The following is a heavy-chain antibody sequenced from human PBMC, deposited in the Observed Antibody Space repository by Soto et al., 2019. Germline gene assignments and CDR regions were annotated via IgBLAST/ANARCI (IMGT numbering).Heavy chain of an antibody. CDR3: ARDQNSIDNSWFDA. CDR1: GYTFTSYY. D-gene: IGHD6-6*01. J-gene: IGHJ5*02. CDR2: INPSGGST. Sequence: QVQLVQSGAEVKKHGAAVKASCKASGYTFTSYYMHWVRQAPGQGLEWMGLINPSGGSTSYAQKFQGRVAMTRDTSTSTVYMELNSLRSEDTAVYYGARDQNSIDNSWFDAWGQGTLVIVSS. V-gene: IGHV1-46*01.